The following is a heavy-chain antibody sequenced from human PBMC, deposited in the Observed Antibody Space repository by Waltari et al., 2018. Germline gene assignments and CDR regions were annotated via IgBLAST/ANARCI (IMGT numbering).Heavy chain of an antibody. J-gene: IGHJ4*02. D-gene: IGHD3-22*01. CDR2: INHSGST. CDR1: GGSFSGYY. Sequence: QVQLQQWGAGLLKPSETLSLTCAVYGGSFSGYYWSWIRQPPGKGLEWIGEINHSGSTNYNPSLKSRVTISGDTSKNQFSLKLSSVTAADTAVYYCARGNSRGAYYYDSSGYYYFYWGQGTLVTVSS. CDR3: ARGNSRGAYYYDSSGYYYFY. V-gene: IGHV4-34*01.